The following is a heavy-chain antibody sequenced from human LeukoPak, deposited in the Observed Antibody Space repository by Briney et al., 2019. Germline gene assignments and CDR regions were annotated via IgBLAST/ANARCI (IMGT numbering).Heavy chain of an antibody. J-gene: IGHJ3*01. D-gene: IGHD6-6*01. CDR2: INTGSTTI. CDR3: ARDSSVCAFDV. Sequence: PGGSLRLSCAGSGFTFSPYTMHWFRQPPGKGLEWISYINTGSTTIYYADSVKGRFTISRDNAKNSLDLQLNSLRAEDTAVYYCARDSSVCAFDVWGQGTMVTVSS. CDR1: GFTFSPYT. V-gene: IGHV3-48*01.